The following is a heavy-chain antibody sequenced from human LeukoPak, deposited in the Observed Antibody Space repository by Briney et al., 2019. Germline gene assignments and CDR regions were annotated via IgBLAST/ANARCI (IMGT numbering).Heavy chain of an antibody. CDR1: GYTLTELS. Sequence: ASVKVSCTVSGYTLTELSMHWVRQAPGKGLEWMGGFDPEDGETIYAQKFQGRVTMTEDTSTDTAYMELSSLRSEDTAVYYCATVYGDYVRWFDPWGQGTLVTVSS. D-gene: IGHD4-17*01. J-gene: IGHJ5*02. CDR2: FDPEDGET. V-gene: IGHV1-24*01. CDR3: ATVYGDYVRWFDP.